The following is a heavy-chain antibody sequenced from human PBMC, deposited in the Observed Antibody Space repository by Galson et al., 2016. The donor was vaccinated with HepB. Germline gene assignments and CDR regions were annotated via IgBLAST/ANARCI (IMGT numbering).Heavy chain of an antibody. CDR1: GFTFSSYA. CDR3: ARDLGTYPSHFDY. D-gene: IGHD1-26*01. J-gene: IGHJ4*02. CDR2: ISASADST. Sequence: SLRLSCAASGFTFSSYAMNWVRQAPGKGLEWVSAISASADSTYYANSVKGRFTISRDSSKNTLYLQMNSLRAEDTAVYYCARDLGTYPSHFDYWGQGTLVTISS. V-gene: IGHV3-23*01.